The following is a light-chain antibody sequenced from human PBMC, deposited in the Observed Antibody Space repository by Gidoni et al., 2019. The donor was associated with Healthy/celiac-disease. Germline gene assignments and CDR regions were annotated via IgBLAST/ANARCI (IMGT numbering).Light chain of an antibody. Sequence: SYALPQPSSVSVSPGQTARITCSGDVLAKKYARWFQQKPGQAPVLVIYKDSERPSGIPERFSGSSSGTTVTLTISGAQVEDEADYYCYSAADNKRVFGGGTKLTVL. V-gene: IGLV3-27*01. CDR3: YSAADNKRV. J-gene: IGLJ3*02. CDR2: KDS. CDR1: VLAKKY.